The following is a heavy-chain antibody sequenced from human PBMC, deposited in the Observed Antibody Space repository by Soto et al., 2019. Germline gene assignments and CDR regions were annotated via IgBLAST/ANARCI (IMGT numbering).Heavy chain of an antibody. D-gene: IGHD6-19*01. V-gene: IGHV3-49*03. CDR3: TRAVAGTFSPFYFDC. CDR1: EFTFGDYT. J-gene: IGHJ4*02. CDR2: IRNKNYGGTT. Sequence: GGSLRLSCTTSEFTFGDYTMSWFRQAPGKGLEWVGFIRNKNYGGTTEYAASVKGRFTISRDDSKNIAYLQLNSLKTEDTALYYCTRAVAGTFSPFYFDCWGQGALVTVSS.